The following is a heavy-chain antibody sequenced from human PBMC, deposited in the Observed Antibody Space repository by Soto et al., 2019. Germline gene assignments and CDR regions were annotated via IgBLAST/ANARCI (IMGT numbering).Heavy chain of an antibody. CDR3: TRHRLRGVSVGEFDF. Sequence: QVQLQESGPGLVKPSETLSLTCTVSGGSISNYYWTWLRQPPGKGLEWIGYIYYSGSTNYNPSLKRRVTISVDTSKNQFSLKLSSVTAADTAVYYCTRHRLRGVSVGEFDFWGQGALVTVSS. V-gene: IGHV4-59*08. CDR1: GGSISNYY. D-gene: IGHD3-10*01. CDR2: IYYSGST. J-gene: IGHJ4*02.